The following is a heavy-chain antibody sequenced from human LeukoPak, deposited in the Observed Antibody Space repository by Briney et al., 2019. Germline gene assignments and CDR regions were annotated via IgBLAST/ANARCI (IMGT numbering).Heavy chain of an antibody. Sequence: SETLSLTCTVSGGSISSYYWSWIRQPPGKGLEWIGYIYYSGSTNYNPSLKSRVTISVDTSKNQFSLKLSSVTAADTAVYYCARGIRSSSDRFDPWGQGTLVTVSS. CDR2: IYYSGST. CDR3: ARGIRSSSDRFDP. V-gene: IGHV4-59*01. J-gene: IGHJ5*02. D-gene: IGHD6-6*01. CDR1: GGSISSYY.